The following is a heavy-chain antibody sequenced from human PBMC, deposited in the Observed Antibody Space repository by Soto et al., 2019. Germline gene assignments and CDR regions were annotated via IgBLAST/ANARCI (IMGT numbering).Heavy chain of an antibody. CDR2: IIPVLGVT. CDR1: GSTFSSYT. J-gene: IGHJ6*02. D-gene: IGHD2-21*02. CDR3: ARRRYCGADCYSKYYYGMDV. Sequence: QVHLVQSGAEVKKPGSSVKVSCQASGSTFSSYTVSWVRQAPGQGLEWMGRIIPVLGVTNYAPKFKGRVTSTADKSKTQAYMELSSLRSGDTAVYYCARRRYCGADCYSKYYYGMDVWGQGTTVTVSS. V-gene: IGHV1-69*02.